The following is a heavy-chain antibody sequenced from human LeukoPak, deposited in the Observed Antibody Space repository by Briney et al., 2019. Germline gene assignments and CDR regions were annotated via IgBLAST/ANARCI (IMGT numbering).Heavy chain of an antibody. CDR2: IKQGGSEK. CDR3: ARDKGGMVPFDY. Sequence: PGGSLRLSCEASGFTFGTFWMSWVRQAPGKGLEWVANIKQGGSEKNYVDSMKGRFTIARDDAKNSLYLQMNSLRAEDTAVYFCARDKGGMVPFDYWGQGTLVTVSS. D-gene: IGHD3-10*01. CDR1: GFTFGTFW. J-gene: IGHJ4*02. V-gene: IGHV3-7*01.